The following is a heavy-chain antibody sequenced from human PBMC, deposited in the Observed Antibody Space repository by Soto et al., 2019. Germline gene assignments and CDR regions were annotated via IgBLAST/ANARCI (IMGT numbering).Heavy chain of an antibody. CDR3: ARSIVVVTALDF. Sequence: ASVKVSCKASGYTFTSYAMHWVRQAPGQRLEWMGWINAGNGNTRYSQKFQGRVTITRDTSASTAYMELSSLRSEDAAVYYCARSIVVVTALDFWGQGTPVTV. CDR2: INAGNGNT. J-gene: IGHJ4*02. CDR1: GYTFTSYA. V-gene: IGHV1-3*01. D-gene: IGHD2-21*02.